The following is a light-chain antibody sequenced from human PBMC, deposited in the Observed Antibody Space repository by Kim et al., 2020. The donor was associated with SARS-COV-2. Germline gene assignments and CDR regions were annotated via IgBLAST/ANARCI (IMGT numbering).Light chain of an antibody. J-gene: IGLJ2*01. CDR2: EVS. V-gene: IGLV2-23*02. CDR1: SSDVESYNL. Sequence: GHAMTISCDGTSSDVESYNLVSWDQQHPGKAPKRMIYEVSKRPSGASTRFSGSKSGNTASLTISGVQAEGEADYYCCSYAGSVVFGGGTQLTVL. CDR3: CSYAGSVV.